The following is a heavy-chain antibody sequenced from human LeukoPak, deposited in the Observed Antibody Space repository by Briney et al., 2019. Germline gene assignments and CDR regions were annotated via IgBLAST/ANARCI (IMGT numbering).Heavy chain of an antibody. J-gene: IGHJ4*02. V-gene: IGHV4-4*07. CDR1: GGSIISYH. CDR2: IYVSGST. Sequence: SETLSLTCTVSGGSIISYHCNWIRQPAGKGLEWIGRIYVSGSTSYNPSLKSRVTMSVDTSKNQFSLRLSSVTAADTAVYYCARSYYYGSGSYYFDYWGQGILVTVSS. D-gene: IGHD3-10*01. CDR3: ARSYYYGSGSYYFDY.